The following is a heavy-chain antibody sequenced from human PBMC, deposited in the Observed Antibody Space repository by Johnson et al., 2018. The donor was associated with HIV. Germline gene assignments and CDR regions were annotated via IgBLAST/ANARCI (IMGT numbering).Heavy chain of an antibody. J-gene: IGHJ3*01. CDR2: ISTSGSTI. V-gene: IGHV3-11*04. D-gene: IGHD6-13*01. CDR3: AKDEAQTLVSAGTDAFDV. Sequence: HVQLVESGGGLVQPGGSLRLSCAASGFTFRDYYMSWIRQAPGKGLEWVSYISTSGSTIYYADSVKGRYTISRDNAKNSLSLQMNSLRAEDTAVYYCAKDEAQTLVSAGTDAFDVWGQGTMVTVSS. CDR1: GFTFRDYY.